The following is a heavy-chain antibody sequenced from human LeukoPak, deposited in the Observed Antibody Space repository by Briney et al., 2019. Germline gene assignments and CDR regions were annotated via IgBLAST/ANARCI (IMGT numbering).Heavy chain of an antibody. D-gene: IGHD4-17*01. Sequence: ASVKVSCKASGYTFTSFGISWVRPAPGQGLEWMGWISAYNGNTNYAQKLQGRVTMTTDTSTSTAYMELRSLRSDDTAVYYCARADYGDYRRDYWGQGTLVTVSS. CDR3: ARADYGDYRRDY. CDR2: ISAYNGNT. V-gene: IGHV1-18*01. J-gene: IGHJ4*02. CDR1: GYTFTSFG.